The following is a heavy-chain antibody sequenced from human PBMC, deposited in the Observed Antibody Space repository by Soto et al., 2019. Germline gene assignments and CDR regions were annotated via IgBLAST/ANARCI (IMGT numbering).Heavy chain of an antibody. V-gene: IGHV3-7*03. Sequence: EVQLVESGGGLVQPGGSLRLSCAASGFPFSSYWMSWVRQAPGKGLEWVANIKQDGSEKYYVDSVKGRFTISRDNAKNSLYLQMNSLRAEDTAVYYCARDRRVYSSSSGADYYYGMDVWGQGTTVTVSS. CDR3: ARDRRVYSSSSGADYYYGMDV. CDR2: IKQDGSEK. D-gene: IGHD6-6*01. J-gene: IGHJ6*02. CDR1: GFPFSSYW.